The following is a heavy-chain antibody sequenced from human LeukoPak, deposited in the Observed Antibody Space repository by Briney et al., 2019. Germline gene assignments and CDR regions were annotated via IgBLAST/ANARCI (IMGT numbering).Heavy chain of an antibody. J-gene: IGHJ6*02. CDR3: ARGSFPYYYGSEYYYGMDV. CDR2: IYYSGST. Sequence: SETLSLTCTVSGGSISSGDYYWSWIRQPPGKGLEWIGYIYYSGSTYYNPSLESRVTISVDTSKNQFSLKLSSVTAADTAVYYCARGSFPYYYGSEYYYGMDVWGQGTTVTVSS. CDR1: GGSISSGDYY. V-gene: IGHV4-30-4*01. D-gene: IGHD3-10*01.